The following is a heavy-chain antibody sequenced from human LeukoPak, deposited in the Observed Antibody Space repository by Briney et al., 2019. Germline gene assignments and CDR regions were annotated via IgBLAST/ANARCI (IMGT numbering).Heavy chain of an antibody. CDR2: ISSSGSTI. J-gene: IGHJ6*02. CDR3: AAKYRDDYYYGMDV. D-gene: IGHD4/OR15-4a*01. V-gene: IGHV3-11*01. Sequence: GGSLRLSCAASGFTFSDYYMSWIRQAPGKGLEWVSYISSSGSTIYYADSVKGRFTISRDNSKNTLYLQMNSLRAEDTAVYYCAAKYRDDYYYGMDVWGQGTTVTVSS. CDR1: GFTFSDYY.